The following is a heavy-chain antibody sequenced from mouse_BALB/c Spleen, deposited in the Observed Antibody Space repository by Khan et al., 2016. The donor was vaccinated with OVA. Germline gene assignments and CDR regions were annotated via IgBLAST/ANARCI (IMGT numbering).Heavy chain of an antibody. CDR2: IRNKANFYTT. CDR1: FFTFPEYS. J-gene: IGHJ1*01. D-gene: IGHD1-1*01. V-gene: IGHV7-3*02. CDR3: ARETVVDIYWYLDV. Sequence: FLQPGGSLRLSFSTSFFTFPEYSLLFFLHPPLNSLYLLGFIRNKANFYTTEYSASVKVRFTISRDNSQSIVYLQMNTLRAEDSATYYCARETVVDIYWYLDVWGAGTTVTVSS.